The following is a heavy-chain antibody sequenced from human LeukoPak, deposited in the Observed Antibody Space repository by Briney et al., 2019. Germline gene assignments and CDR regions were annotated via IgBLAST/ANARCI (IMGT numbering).Heavy chain of an antibody. Sequence: NPGGSLRLSCAASGFTFSSYWMSWVRQAPGKGLEWVANIKQDGSEKYYVDSVKGRFTISRDNAKNSLYLQMNSLRAEDTAVNYCARDDCSSISCYHNWFDPWGQGTLVTVSS. CDR3: ARDDCSSISCYHNWFDP. D-gene: IGHD2-2*01. V-gene: IGHV3-7*01. J-gene: IGHJ5*02. CDR1: GFTFSSYW. CDR2: IKQDGSEK.